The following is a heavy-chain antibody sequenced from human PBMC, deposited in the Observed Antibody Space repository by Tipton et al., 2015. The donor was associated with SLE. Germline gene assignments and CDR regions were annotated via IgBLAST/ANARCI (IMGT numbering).Heavy chain of an antibody. V-gene: IGHV4-39*01. J-gene: IGHJ5*02. Sequence: TLSLTCSVSGGSISGTNYYWDWIRQPPGKGPEWIGRITNNGNTYYIPSLQSRVTMSVDTSKNHFSLKLSSVTAADTAVYYCARHDTNYGRNWFDPWGHGTMVTVSS. CDR1: GGSISGTNYY. D-gene: IGHD2-8*01. CDR2: ITNNGNT. CDR3: ARHDTNYGRNWFDP.